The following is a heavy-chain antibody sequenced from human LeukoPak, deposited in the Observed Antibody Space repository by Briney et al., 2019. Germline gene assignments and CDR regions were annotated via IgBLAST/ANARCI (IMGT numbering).Heavy chain of an antibody. Sequence: SQTLSLTCTVSGGSISSGGYYWSWIRQPPGKGLEWIGYIYHIGSTYYNPSLKSRVTISVDRSKNQFSLKLSSVTAADTAVYYCARVAAAAGTYYYYYMDVWGKGTTVTVSS. CDR2: IYHIGST. CDR1: GGSISSGGYY. D-gene: IGHD6-13*01. J-gene: IGHJ6*03. CDR3: ARVAAAAGTYYYYYMDV. V-gene: IGHV4-30-2*01.